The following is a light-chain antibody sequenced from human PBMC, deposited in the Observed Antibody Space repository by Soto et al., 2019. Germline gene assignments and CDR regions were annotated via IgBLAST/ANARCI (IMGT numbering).Light chain of an antibody. CDR2: EVS. V-gene: IGLV2-14*01. CDR1: SSDVGGYNY. Sequence: QSALTQPPSASGSPGQSVTISCTGTSSDVGGYNYVSWYQQHPGKAPKLMIYEVSSRPSGVSNRFSGSKSGNTASLTISGLQAEDEADYYCSSYTSSSTPFVFGTGTKVTVL. CDR3: SSYTSSSTPFV. J-gene: IGLJ1*01.